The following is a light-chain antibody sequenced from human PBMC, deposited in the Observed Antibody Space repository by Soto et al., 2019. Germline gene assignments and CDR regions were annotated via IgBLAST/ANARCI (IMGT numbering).Light chain of an antibody. CDR1: SGHSSYA. Sequence: QLVLTQSPSASASLGASVKLTCTLSSGHSSYAIAWHQQQPEKGPRFLMRVNSDGSHSRGDGIPDRFSGSSSGAERHLTISSLQSEDAADYYCQTWGTGIRVFGGGTKVTVL. CDR2: VNSDGSH. V-gene: IGLV4-69*01. J-gene: IGLJ3*02. CDR3: QTWGTGIRV.